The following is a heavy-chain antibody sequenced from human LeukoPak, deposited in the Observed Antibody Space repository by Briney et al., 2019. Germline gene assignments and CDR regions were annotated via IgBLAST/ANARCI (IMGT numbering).Heavy chain of an antibody. CDR3: ARDDELDY. J-gene: IGHJ4*02. V-gene: IGHV3-21*01. CDR1: GFTFSGYS. Sequence: GGSLRLSCAASGFTFSGYSMNWVRQAPGKGLEWVSSISSSSSYIYYVDSVKGRFTISRDNAKNSLYLQMNSLRAEDTAVYYCARDDELDYWGQGTLVTVSS. CDR2: ISSSSSYI.